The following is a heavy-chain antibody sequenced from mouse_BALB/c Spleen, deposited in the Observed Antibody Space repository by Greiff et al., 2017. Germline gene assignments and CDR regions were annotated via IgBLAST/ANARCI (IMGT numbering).Heavy chain of an antibody. CDR3: ARFTTATGWYFDV. CDR1: GYSITSDYA. Sequence: EVKLQESGPGLVKPSQSLSLTCTVTGYSITSDYAWNWIRQFPGNKLEWMGYISYSGSTSYNPSLKSRISITRDTSKNQFFLQLNSVTTEDTATYYCARFTTATGWYFDVWGAGTTVTVSS. V-gene: IGHV3-2*02. J-gene: IGHJ1*01. CDR2: ISYSGST. D-gene: IGHD1-2*01.